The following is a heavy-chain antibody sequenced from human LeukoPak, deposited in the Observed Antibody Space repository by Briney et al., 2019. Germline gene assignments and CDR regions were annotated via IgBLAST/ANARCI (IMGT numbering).Heavy chain of an antibody. CDR2: ISHEGSYQ. J-gene: IGHJ4*02. CDR1: GFSFSSC. V-gene: IGHV3-30*03. Sequence: GGSLRLSCAASGFSFSSCIHWVRQAPGKGLEWVAVISHEGSYQNYADSVKGRFTISRDNSKNMVFLQMNSLNAEDTAVYYCARTREQWQVLDYWGQGTLVTVSS. CDR3: ARTREQWQVLDY. D-gene: IGHD6-19*01.